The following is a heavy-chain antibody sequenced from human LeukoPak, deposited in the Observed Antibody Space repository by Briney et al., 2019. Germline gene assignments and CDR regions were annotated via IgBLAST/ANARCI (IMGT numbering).Heavy chain of an antibody. CDR1: GFTFSSYA. CDR2: ISYDGSNK. Sequence: PGRSLRLSCAASGFTFSSYAMHWVRQAPGKGLEWVAVISYDGSNKYYAGSVKGRFTISRDNSKNTLYLQMNSLRAEDTAVYYCARVGDYGSGSIYFDYWGQGTLVTVSS. D-gene: IGHD3-10*01. V-gene: IGHV3-30-3*01. J-gene: IGHJ4*02. CDR3: ARVGDYGSGSIYFDY.